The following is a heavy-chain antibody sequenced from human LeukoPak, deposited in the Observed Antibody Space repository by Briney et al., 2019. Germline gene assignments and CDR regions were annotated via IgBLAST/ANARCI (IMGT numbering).Heavy chain of an antibody. J-gene: IGHJ4*02. D-gene: IGHD4-23*01. V-gene: IGHV4-38-2*02. CDR1: GYSISSGHY. CDR3: ARAPFIQSDYGGSFDY. CDR2: IFHSGST. Sequence: SETLSLTCTVSGYSISSGHYWGWIRQPPGRGLEWIGTIFHSGSTYYNPSLKSRVTISVDTSKNQFSLKLTSVTAADTAAYYCARAPFIQSDYGGSFDYWGQGTLVTVSS.